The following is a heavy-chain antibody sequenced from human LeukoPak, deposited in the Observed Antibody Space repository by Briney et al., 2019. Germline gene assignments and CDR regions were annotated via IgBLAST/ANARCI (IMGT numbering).Heavy chain of an antibody. CDR2: IYYSGST. CDR1: GGSISSSSYY. Sequence: SETLSLTCTVSGGSISSSSYYWGWIRQPPGKGLEWIGSIYYSGSTYYNPSLKSRVTISVDTSKNQFSLKLSSVTAADTAVYYCAGRRDGYNQADYWGQGTLVTVSS. D-gene: IGHD5-24*01. J-gene: IGHJ4*02. V-gene: IGHV4-39*01. CDR3: AGRRDGYNQADY.